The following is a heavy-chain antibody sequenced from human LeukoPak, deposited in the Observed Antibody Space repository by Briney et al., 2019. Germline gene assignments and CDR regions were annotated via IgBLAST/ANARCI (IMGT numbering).Heavy chain of an antibody. Sequence: GGSLRLSCAASGFTFSSYSMNWVRQAPGKGLEWVAFIRYDGSNKYYADSVKGRFIISRDNSKNTLYLQMNSLRGEDTAVYYCAKDGDTMSGTYYYDMDVWGKGTTVTIS. J-gene: IGHJ6*03. CDR3: AKDGDTMSGTYYYDMDV. CDR1: GFTFSSYS. CDR2: IRYDGSNK. V-gene: IGHV3-30*02. D-gene: IGHD1-26*01.